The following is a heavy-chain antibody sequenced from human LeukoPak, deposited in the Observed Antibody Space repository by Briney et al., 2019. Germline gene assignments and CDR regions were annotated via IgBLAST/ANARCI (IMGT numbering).Heavy chain of an antibody. D-gene: IGHD1-26*01. CDR3: ARVGGSYYWFDP. J-gene: IGHJ5*02. Sequence: SVKVSCKASGGTFSSYAISWVRQAPGQGLEWMGGIIPIFGTANYAQKFQGRVTITADESTSTAYMELSSLRSEDTAVYYCARVGGSYYWFDPWGQETLVTVSS. CDR2: IIPIFGTA. V-gene: IGHV1-69*13. CDR1: GGTFSSYA.